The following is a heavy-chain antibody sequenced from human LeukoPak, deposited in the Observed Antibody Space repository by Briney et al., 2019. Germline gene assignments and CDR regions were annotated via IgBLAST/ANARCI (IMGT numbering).Heavy chain of an antibody. CDR1: GYTFTSYY. CDR2: INPSGGST. J-gene: IGHJ3*02. V-gene: IGHV1-46*01. Sequence: ASVKVSCKASGYTFTSYYMHWVRQAPGQGLEWMGIINPSGGSTSYAQKFQGRVTMTRDMSTSTVYMELSSLRSEDTAVYYCAIDQMAYNWKPAFDIWGQGTMVTVSS. D-gene: IGHD1-1*01. CDR3: AIDQMAYNWKPAFDI.